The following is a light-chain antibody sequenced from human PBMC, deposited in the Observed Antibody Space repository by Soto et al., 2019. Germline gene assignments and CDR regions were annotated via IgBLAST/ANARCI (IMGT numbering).Light chain of an antibody. J-gene: IGKJ2*01. Sequence: DIQMTQSPSTLSASVGDRVTITCRASQSLNTWLAWYQQKPGRAPKLLIYDVSSLKSGVPSRFSGSGSGTEFTLTISSLQPDDSATFYCQQYNSYYTFGQGTKLEIK. CDR2: DVS. V-gene: IGKV1-5*01. CDR3: QQYNSYYT. CDR1: QSLNTW.